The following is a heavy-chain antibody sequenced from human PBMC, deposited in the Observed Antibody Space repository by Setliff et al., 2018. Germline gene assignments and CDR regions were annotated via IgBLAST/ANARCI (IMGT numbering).Heavy chain of an antibody. CDR3: AIDSGQSRNYNFWSGQLDY. Sequence: GGSLRLSCAASGFAFRTHPMHWVRQAPGKGLEWLAVTSYDGINQYYADSVQGRFTIFRDNSKNTLYLPMNSLRGEDTAVYYCAIDSGQSRNYNFWSGQLDYWGQGTLVTVSS. CDR1: GFAFRTHP. V-gene: IGHV3-30*01. J-gene: IGHJ4*02. D-gene: IGHD3-3*01. CDR2: TSYDGINQ.